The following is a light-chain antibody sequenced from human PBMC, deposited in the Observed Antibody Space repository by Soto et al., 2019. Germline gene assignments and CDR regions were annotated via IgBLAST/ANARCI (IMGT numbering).Light chain of an antibody. CDR1: SRDVGAHNY. CDR3: SSYTSSKGV. J-gene: IGLJ1*01. Sequence: QSALTQPPSASGSPGQSVTISCTGTSRDVGAHNYVSWYQHHPGKAPKLIIYEVNKRPSGVPDRFSGSKSGNTASLTVSGLQAEDESHFYCSSYTSSKGVFGTGTKLTVL. V-gene: IGLV2-8*01. CDR2: EVN.